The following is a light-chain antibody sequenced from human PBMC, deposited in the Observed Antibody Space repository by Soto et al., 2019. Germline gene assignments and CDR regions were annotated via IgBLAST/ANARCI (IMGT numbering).Light chain of an antibody. J-gene: IGKJ5*01. V-gene: IGKV1-39*01. CDR3: QQSCSTLIT. CDR2: AAS. Sequence: DIQMTQSPSSLSASVGDRVPITCRTSQSISSYLNLYQQKPGKAPKLLIYAASSLQSGVPSRFSGSGSGTDFTLTISSLQPEDFATYYCQQSCSTLITFGQGTRLESK. CDR1: QSISSY.